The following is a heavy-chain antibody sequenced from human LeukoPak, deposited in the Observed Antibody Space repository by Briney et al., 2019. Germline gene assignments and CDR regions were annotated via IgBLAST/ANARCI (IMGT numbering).Heavy chain of an antibody. CDR2: MYHSGIT. CDR3: ARESNCSGGSCPKNNWFDP. D-gene: IGHD2-15*01. J-gene: IGHJ5*02. CDR1: GDSISSYY. V-gene: IGHV4-59*01. Sequence: SETLSLTCTVSGDSISSYYWSWIRQTPGKGLEWIGYMYHSGITKYNPSLKSRVTISVDTSKNQFSLKLSSVTAADTAVYHCARESNCSGGSCPKNNWFDPWGQGTLVTVSS.